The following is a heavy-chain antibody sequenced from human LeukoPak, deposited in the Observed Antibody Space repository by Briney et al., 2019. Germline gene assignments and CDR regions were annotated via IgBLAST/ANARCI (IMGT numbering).Heavy chain of an antibody. D-gene: IGHD3-3*01. CDR2: MNPNSGNT. J-gene: IGHJ5*02. CDR3: ARGWRIDDFWSGYYTPPNWFDP. CDR1: GYTFTSYD. V-gene: IGHV1-8*01. Sequence: ASVKASCKASGYTFTSYDINWVRQATGQGLEWMGWMNPNSGNTGYAQKFRGRVTMTRNTSISTAYMELSSLRSEDTAVYYCARGWRIDDFWSGYYTPPNWFDPWGQGTLVTVSS.